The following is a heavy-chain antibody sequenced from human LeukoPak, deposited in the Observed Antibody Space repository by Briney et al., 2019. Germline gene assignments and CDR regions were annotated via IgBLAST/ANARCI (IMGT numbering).Heavy chain of an antibody. J-gene: IGHJ4*02. CDR2: ISGSGGST. CDR3: AKDLVRRYYDSSGNFDY. Sequence: GGSLRLSCAASGFTFSSYAMSWVRQAPGKGLEWVSAISGSGGSTYYADSVKGRFTISRDNSKNTLYLQMDTLRAEDTAVYYCAKDLVRRYYDSSGNFDYWGQGTLVTVSS. CDR1: GFTFSSYA. D-gene: IGHD3-22*01. V-gene: IGHV3-23*01.